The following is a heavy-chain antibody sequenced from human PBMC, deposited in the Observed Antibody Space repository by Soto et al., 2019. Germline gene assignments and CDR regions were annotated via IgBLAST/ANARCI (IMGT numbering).Heavy chain of an antibody. CDR1: GGTFSSHA. CDR2: IIPIFGTK. J-gene: IGHJ6*02. V-gene: IGHV1-69*13. D-gene: IGHD2-2*03. CDR3: GSVGYCSSTNCLFYYYHYGMDV. Sequence: RASVKVSCKASGGTFSSHAISWVRQAPGRGLEWMGGIIPIFGTKNYAQNFRARVTITADESTSTAYMELSSLTSEDTAVYYCGSVGYCSSTNCLFYYYHYGMDVWGQGTTVTVSS.